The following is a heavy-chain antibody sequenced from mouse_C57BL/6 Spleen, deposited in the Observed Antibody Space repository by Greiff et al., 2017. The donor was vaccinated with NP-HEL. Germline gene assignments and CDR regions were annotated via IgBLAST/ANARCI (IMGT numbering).Heavy chain of an antibody. D-gene: IGHD2-4*01. CDR2: ISYDGSN. CDR3: ARDGYDYDWFAY. J-gene: IGHJ3*01. CDR1: GYSITSGYY. V-gene: IGHV3-6*01. Sequence: SGPGLVKPSQSLSLTCSVTGYSITSGYYWNWIRQFPGNKLEWMGYISYDGSNNYNPSLKNRISITRDTSKNQFFLKLNSVTTEDTATYYCARDGYDYDWFAYWGQGTLVTVSA.